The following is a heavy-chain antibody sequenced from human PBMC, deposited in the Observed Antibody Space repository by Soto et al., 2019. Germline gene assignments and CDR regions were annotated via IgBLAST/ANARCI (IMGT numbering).Heavy chain of an antibody. V-gene: IGHV1-18*01. CDR2: ISAYNGNT. CDR3: ARMAHIGRGERNRLNWFDP. J-gene: IGHJ5*02. Sequence: ASVKVSCKASGYTFTSYGISWVRQAPGQRLEWMGWISAYNGNTNYAQKLPGRVTMNTDTSTSTASMELRSPRADATAGDYCARMAHIGRGERNRLNWFDPWGQETLVTVS. D-gene: IGHD1-26*01. CDR1: GYTFTSYG.